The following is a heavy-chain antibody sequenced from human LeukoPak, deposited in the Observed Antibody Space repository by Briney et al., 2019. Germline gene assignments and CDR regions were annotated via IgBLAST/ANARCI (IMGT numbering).Heavy chain of an antibody. CDR2: IYSGGST. D-gene: IGHD4-17*01. Sequence: GGSLRLSCAASGFTISSNYMNWVRQAPGKGLEWVSVIYSGGSTYYADSVKGRFTISRDNSKNTLYLQMNSLRVEDTAVYYCASGPSTVTPFDYWGQGTLVTVSS. CDR3: ASGPSTVTPFDY. V-gene: IGHV3-53*01. CDR1: GFTISSNY. J-gene: IGHJ4*02.